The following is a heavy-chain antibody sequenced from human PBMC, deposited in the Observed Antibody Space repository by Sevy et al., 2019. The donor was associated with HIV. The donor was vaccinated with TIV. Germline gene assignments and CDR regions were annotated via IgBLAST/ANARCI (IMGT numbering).Heavy chain of an antibody. CDR2: ISSSSSTI. Sequence: GGSLRLSCAASGFTFSSYSMNWVRQAPGKGLEWVSYISSSSSTIYYADSVKGRFTISRDNAKNSLYLQMNSLRDEDTAVYYCARKVDTAMGAYYYYGMDVWGQGTTVTVSS. D-gene: IGHD5-18*01. CDR1: GFTFSSYS. J-gene: IGHJ6*02. V-gene: IGHV3-48*02. CDR3: ARKVDTAMGAYYYYGMDV.